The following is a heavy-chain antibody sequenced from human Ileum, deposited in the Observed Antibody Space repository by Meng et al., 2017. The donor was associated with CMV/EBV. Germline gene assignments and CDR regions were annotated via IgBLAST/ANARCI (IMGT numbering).Heavy chain of an antibody. CDR3: ARVDSSGHFPLDF. V-gene: IGHV4-59*01. J-gene: IGHJ4*02. Sequence: SETLSLTCTVPGGSISNYYWNWIRQPPGKGLEWIGYIYYSGNTNIRYSGNTNYNPSLKTRVTISVDTSKNQLSLNLSSVIAADTAIYYCARVDSSGHFPLDFWGQGTLVTVSS. D-gene: IGHD3-22*01. CDR2: IYYSGNTNIRYSGNT. CDR1: GGSISNYY.